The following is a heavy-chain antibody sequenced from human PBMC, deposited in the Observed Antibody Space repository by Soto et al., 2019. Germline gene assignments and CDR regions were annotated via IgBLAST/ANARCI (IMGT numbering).Heavy chain of an antibody. D-gene: IGHD3-9*01. V-gene: IGHV3-23*01. CDR1: GFTFSSYA. CDR2: ISGSGGNT. J-gene: IGHJ5*02. CDR3: ARLPYYDISTGYQVGWFDP. Sequence: GGSLRLSCAASGFTFSSYAMTWVRQAPGKGLEWVSGISGSGGNTYYADSVKGRFTISRDNSKNTLYLQMNSLRAEDTAVYYCARLPYYDISTGYQVGWFDPWGQGTLVTVSS.